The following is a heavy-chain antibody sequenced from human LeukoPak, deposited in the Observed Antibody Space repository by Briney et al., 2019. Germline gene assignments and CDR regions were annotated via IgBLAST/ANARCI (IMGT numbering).Heavy chain of an antibody. CDR3: ARFLGIGATGGYFQLGG. Sequence: ARSLRLSCAASGFTFSTYTKYWVRQAPRQGMELVSVISNDGNNKYYDDSVKSRFTISRDNSKNTLSLKLTSLTAEDTAVYYCARFLGIGATGGYFQLGGWGDGVTVSASS. D-gene: IGHD6-13*01. V-gene: IGHV3-30*04. J-gene: IGHJ6*04. CDR1: GFTFSTYT. CDR2: ISNDGNNK.